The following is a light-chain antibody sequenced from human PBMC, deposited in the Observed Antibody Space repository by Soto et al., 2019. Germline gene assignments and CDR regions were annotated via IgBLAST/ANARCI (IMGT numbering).Light chain of an antibody. CDR3: QQYNDWPPYT. J-gene: IGKJ3*01. Sequence: EIVMTQSPATLSVSPGERATLSCRASQSVSSNLAWYQQIPGQAPRLLIYGASTRATDIPARFSGSGSGTEFTLTISSLQSEDFAVYYCQQYNDWPPYTFGPGTKVDIK. CDR2: GAS. CDR1: QSVSSN. V-gene: IGKV3-15*01.